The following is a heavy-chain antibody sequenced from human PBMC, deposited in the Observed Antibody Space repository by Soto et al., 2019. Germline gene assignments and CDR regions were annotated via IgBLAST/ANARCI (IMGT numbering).Heavy chain of an antibody. CDR3: ARINPGAGYYYAMDV. D-gene: IGHD3-10*01. V-gene: IGHV4-59*12. CDR2: IYYSGST. Sequence: PSETLSLTCSVSGGSISSYCWSWIRQPPGKGLEWIGYIYYSGSTNYNPSLKSRVTISVDTSKNQFSLKLSSVTAVDTAVYYCARINPGAGYYYAMDVWGQGTTVTVSS. CDR1: GGSISSYC. J-gene: IGHJ6*02.